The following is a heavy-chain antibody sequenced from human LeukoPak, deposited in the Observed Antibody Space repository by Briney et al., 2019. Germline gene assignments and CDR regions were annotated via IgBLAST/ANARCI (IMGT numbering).Heavy chain of an antibody. J-gene: IGHJ6*03. CDR1: GFTFSSYW. CDR3: ARDRVGATSDYYYYMDV. CDR2: IKQDGSEK. Sequence: PGGSLRLSCVASGFTFSSYWMSWVRQAPGKGLEWVANIKQDGSEKYYVDSVKGRFTISRDNAKNSLYLQMNSLRAEDTAVYYCARDRVGATSDYYYYMDVWGKGTTVTVSS. V-gene: IGHV3-7*01. D-gene: IGHD1-26*01.